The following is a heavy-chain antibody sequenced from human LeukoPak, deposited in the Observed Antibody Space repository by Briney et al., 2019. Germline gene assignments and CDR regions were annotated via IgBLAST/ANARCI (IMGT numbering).Heavy chain of an antibody. J-gene: IGHJ1*01. CDR3: ARSITSSWYGDFQH. CDR2: IYYSGST. Sequence: SETLSLTCTVSGGSMSGYFWSWIRQPPGKGLEWIGYIYYSGSTNYNPSLKSRVTISVDTSKNQFSLKLSSVTAADTAVYYCARSITSSWYGDFQHWGQGTLVSVSS. CDR1: GGSMSGYF. D-gene: IGHD6-13*01. V-gene: IGHV4-59*01.